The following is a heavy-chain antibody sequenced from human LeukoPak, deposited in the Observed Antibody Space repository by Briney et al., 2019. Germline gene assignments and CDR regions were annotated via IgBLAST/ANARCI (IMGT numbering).Heavy chain of an antibody. J-gene: IGHJ6*02. V-gene: IGHV3-23*01. CDR3: AKALTGTTDTYYYAMDV. D-gene: IGHD1-20*01. Sequence: GGSLRLSCAASGFTFSSYAMSWVRQAPGKGLEWVSAISASGGGISYADSVKGRFTISRDNPKNTLFLQMNSLRAEDTAVYYCAKALTGTTDTYYYAMDVWGQGTPVTVSS. CDR1: GFTFSSYA. CDR2: ISASGGGI.